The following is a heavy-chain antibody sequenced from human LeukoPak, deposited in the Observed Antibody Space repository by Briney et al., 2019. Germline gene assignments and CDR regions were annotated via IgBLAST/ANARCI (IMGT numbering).Heavy chain of an antibody. CDR3: ASTSSSSSVDY. V-gene: IGHV4-59*08. D-gene: IGHD6-6*01. J-gene: IGHJ4*02. Sequence: SETLSLNCTVSGGSISSYYWSWIRQPPGKGLEWIGYIYYIGNTNYNPSLKSRVTISVDTSKNQFSLKLTSVTAADTAVYYCASTSSSSSVDYWGQGTLVTVSS. CDR2: IYYIGNT. CDR1: GGSISSYY.